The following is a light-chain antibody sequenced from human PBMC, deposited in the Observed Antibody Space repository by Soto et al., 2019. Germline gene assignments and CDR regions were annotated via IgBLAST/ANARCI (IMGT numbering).Light chain of an antibody. Sequence: QSVLTQPPSVSGAPGQRVTISCTGSSSNIGAGYDVHWYQQLPGTAPKLLIYGNSNRPSGVPDRFSGSKSGTSASLANTGLQAEDEEDYYCQSYDSSLSGWVFGGGTKLTVL. CDR1: SSNIGAGYD. J-gene: IGLJ3*02. CDR3: QSYDSSLSGWV. V-gene: IGLV1-40*01. CDR2: GNS.